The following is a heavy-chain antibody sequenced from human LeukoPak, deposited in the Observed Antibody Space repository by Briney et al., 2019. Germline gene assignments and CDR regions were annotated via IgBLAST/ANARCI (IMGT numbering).Heavy chain of an antibody. CDR1: GYTFTGYD. CDR2: MNPNSGNT. J-gene: IGHJ5*02. Sequence: GASVKVSCKASGYTFTGYDINWVRQATGQGLEWMGWMNPNSGNTGYAQKFQGRVTMTRNTSISTAYMELSSLRSEDTAVYYCARDSGSYDGWFDPWGQGTLVTVSS. D-gene: IGHD1-26*01. V-gene: IGHV1-8*01. CDR3: ARDSGSYDGWFDP.